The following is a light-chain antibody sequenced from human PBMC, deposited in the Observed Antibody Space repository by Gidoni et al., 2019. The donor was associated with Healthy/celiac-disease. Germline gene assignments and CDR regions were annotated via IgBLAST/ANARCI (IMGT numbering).Light chain of an antibody. CDR2: AAS. Sequence: DIQMTQSPSPLSAYVGDRVTTTCRASQSISSYLNWYQKKPGTDPQLLICAASSLHSGVPSLFSGCRSETDFPLTISSLQPRDFATYFCQQSYSTPVTFGRGTKVEIK. V-gene: IGKV1-39*01. CDR3: QQSYSTPVT. CDR1: QSISSY. J-gene: IGKJ4*02.